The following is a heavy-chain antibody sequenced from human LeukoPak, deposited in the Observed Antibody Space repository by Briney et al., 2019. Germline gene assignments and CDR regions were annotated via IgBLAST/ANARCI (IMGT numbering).Heavy chain of an antibody. D-gene: IGHD4-17*01. CDR1: GGSFSGYY. V-gene: IGHV4-34*01. J-gene: IGHJ4*02. CDR3: ARRHDYGDYVCDY. CDR2: IKHSGST. Sequence: SETLSLTCAVYGGSFSGYYWSWIRQPPGKGLEWIGEIKHSGSTNYNPSLKSRVTISVDTSKNQFSLKLSSVTAADTAVYYCARRHDYGDYVCDYWGQGTLVTVSS.